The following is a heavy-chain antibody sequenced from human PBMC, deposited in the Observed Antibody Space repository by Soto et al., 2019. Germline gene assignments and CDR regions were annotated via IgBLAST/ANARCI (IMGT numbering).Heavy chain of an antibody. CDR2: ISSRCSTI. Sequence: GGSLRLSCAASGFTFSSYAMNWVRQAPGKGLEWVSYISSRCSTIYYADSVKGRFTISRDNAKNSLYLQMNSLRSEYTAVYYCARDGSDILTDKDVWGKGNTVTLSS. D-gene: IGHD3-9*01. CDR1: GFTFSSYA. CDR3: ARDGSDILTDKDV. J-gene: IGHJ6*04. V-gene: IGHV3-48*03.